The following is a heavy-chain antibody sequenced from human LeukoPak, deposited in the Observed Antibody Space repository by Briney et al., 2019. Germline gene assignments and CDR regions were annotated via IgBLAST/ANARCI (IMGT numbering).Heavy chain of an antibody. V-gene: IGHV4-59*08. CDR2: IYYSGST. Sequence: SETLSLTCTVSGGSISSYYWSWIRQPPGKGLEWIGYIYYSGSTSYNPSLKSRVTISVDTSKNQFSLKLSSVTAAETAVYYCAESYPYYYYGMDVWGQGTTVTVSS. CDR1: GGSISSYY. CDR3: AESYPYYYYGMDV. J-gene: IGHJ6*02.